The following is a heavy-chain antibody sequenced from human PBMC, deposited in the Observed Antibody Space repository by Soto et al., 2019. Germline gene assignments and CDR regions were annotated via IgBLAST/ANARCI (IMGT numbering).Heavy chain of an antibody. CDR2: IIPIFGTA. D-gene: IGHD2-21*02. Sequence: QVQLVQSGAEVKKPGSSVKVSSRASEATSSSYAITWWRQAPEQGFDWMGGIIPIFGTANYAQKFQGRVTITADESTSTAYMELSSLRSEDTAVYYCASLDCGGDCYYDAFDIWGQGTMVTVSS. V-gene: IGHV1-69*12. CDR1: EATSSSYA. CDR3: ASLDCGGDCYYDAFDI. J-gene: IGHJ3*02.